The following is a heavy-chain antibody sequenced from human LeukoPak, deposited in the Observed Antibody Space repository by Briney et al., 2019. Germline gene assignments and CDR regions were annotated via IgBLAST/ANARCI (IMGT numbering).Heavy chain of an antibody. V-gene: IGHV1-69*05. CDR3: ARDGVVVVPAAPYNCFDP. Sequence: SVKVSCKASGGTFSSYAISWVRQAPGQGLEWMGRIIPIFGTANYAQKFQGRVTITTDESTSTAYMELSSLRSEDTAVYYCARDGVVVVPAAPYNCFDPWGQGTLVTVSS. D-gene: IGHD2-2*01. J-gene: IGHJ5*02. CDR2: IIPIFGTA. CDR1: GGTFSSYA.